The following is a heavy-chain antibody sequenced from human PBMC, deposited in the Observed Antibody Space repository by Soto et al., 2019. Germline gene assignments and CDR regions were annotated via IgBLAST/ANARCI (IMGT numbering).Heavy chain of an antibody. V-gene: IGHV3-23*01. CDR3: AKAQYSGYKLSLNFDS. J-gene: IGHJ4*02. CDR2: ISGSGGSI. CDR1: GFTFSTYV. D-gene: IGHD5-12*01. Sequence: EVQLLESGGGLVQPGGSLRLSCAASGFTFSTYVMTWVRQAPGKGLEWVSGISGSGGSIYYADSVKGWFTTSRDNSKKTLFLQMNNLRAEDTAVYYCAKAQYSGYKLSLNFDSWGQGTLVTVSS.